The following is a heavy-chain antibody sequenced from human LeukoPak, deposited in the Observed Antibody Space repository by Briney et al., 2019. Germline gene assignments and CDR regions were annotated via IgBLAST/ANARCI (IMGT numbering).Heavy chain of an antibody. CDR3: ARDLVIGSSGAFDY. Sequence: SETLSLTCTVSGGSISSYYWSWIRQPPGKGLEWIGYIYYSGSTNYNPSLKSRVTISVDTSKNQFSLKLSSVTAADTAVYYCARDLVIGSSGAFDYWGQGTLVTVSS. V-gene: IGHV4-59*01. CDR2: IYYSGST. CDR1: GGSISSYY. J-gene: IGHJ4*02. D-gene: IGHD3-22*01.